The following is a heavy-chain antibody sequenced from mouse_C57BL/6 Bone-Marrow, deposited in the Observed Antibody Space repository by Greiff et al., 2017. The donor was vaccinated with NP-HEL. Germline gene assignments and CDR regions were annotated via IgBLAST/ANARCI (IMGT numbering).Heavy chain of an antibody. J-gene: IGHJ3*01. CDR3: ATYYGSSYDGFAY. Sequence: VMLVESGPGLVAPSQSLSIPCTVSGFSLPSYGVDWVRQSPGKGLEWLGVIWGVGSTNYNSAPKSRLSISKDNSKSQVFLKMNSLQTDDTAIYYCATYYGSSYDGFAYWGQGTLVTVSA. V-gene: IGHV2-6*01. CDR2: IWGVGST. D-gene: IGHD1-1*01. CDR1: GFSLPSYG.